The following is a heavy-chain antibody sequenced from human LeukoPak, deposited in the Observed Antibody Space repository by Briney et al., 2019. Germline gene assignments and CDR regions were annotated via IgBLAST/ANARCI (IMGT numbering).Heavy chain of an antibody. CDR3: ASPGVNPPLNY. J-gene: IGHJ4*02. V-gene: IGHV3-74*01. CDR1: GFTFSSYV. D-gene: IGHD4-23*01. Sequence: GGSLRLSCAASGFTFSSYVMHWVRQAPGKGLVWVARLSSDESFTSYADSVKGRFTISRDNSKNSLYLQMNRMRAEDTAVYYCASPGVNPPLNYWGQGNLVTVSS. CDR2: LSSDESFT.